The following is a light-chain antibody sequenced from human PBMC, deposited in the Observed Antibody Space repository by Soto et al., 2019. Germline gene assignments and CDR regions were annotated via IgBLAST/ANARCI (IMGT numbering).Light chain of an antibody. Sequence: QSVLTQPPSASGTPGQRVAISCSGNSSNIGSNSVNWYQHLPGTAPKLLVYSNNRRPSGVPDRISGSKSGASAALAFSGRQSEDEAEYFCAAWDASLNGWVFGGGTKLTVL. J-gene: IGLJ3*02. CDR2: SNN. CDR1: SSNIGSNS. V-gene: IGLV1-44*01. CDR3: AAWDASLNGWV.